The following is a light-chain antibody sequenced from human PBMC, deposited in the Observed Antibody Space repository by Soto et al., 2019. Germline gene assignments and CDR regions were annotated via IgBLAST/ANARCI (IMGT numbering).Light chain of an antibody. Sequence: VLTQPLSASASPGQRVTISCSGGSSNIGSNTVAWYQHLPGTAPPRLIFTAGQRPSGVPGRFSGSKSGTSASLAISGLQSEDEGDYCCSAWDNSLNGYVFGPGTKLTVL. V-gene: IGLV1-44*01. CDR3: SAWDNSLNGYV. CDR1: SSNIGSNT. CDR2: TAG. J-gene: IGLJ1*01.